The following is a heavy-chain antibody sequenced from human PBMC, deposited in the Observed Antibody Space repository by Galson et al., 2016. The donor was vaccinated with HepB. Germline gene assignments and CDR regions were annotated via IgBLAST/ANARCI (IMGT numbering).Heavy chain of an antibody. J-gene: IGHJ4*02. D-gene: IGHD3-22*01. Sequence: SLRLSCAASGFTFGDYGMSWFRQAPGKGLEWVGFIRSKAYGGTTDYAASVKGRFSLSRDDSKKIAYLQMNSLKTEDTAVYYCTVLYANSPYLCDYWGQGTLVTVSS. CDR1: GFTFGDYG. CDR2: IRSKAYGGTT. V-gene: IGHV3-49*03. CDR3: TVLYANSPYLCDY.